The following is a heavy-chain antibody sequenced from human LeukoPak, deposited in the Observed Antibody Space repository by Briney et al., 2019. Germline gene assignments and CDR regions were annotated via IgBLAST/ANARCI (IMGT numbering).Heavy chain of an antibody. V-gene: IGHV1-18*01. D-gene: IGHD3-9*01. CDR1: GYTFTSYG. Sequence: ASVKVSCKASGYTFTSYGISWVRQAPGQGLEWMGWISAYNGNTNYAQKLQGRVTMTTDTSTSTAYMELRSLRSDDTAVYYCARVYSGYYNVDYFDYWGQGTLVTVSS. J-gene: IGHJ4*02. CDR3: ARVYSGYYNVDYFDY. CDR2: ISAYNGNT.